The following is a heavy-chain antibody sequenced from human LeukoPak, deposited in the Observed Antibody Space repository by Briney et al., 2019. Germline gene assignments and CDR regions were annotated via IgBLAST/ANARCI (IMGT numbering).Heavy chain of an antibody. V-gene: IGHV3-20*04. Sequence: PGGSLRLSCAASGFTFDDYGMSWVRHAPGKGLEWVSGINWNGGSTGYADSVKGRFTISRDNAKNSLYLQMNSLRAEDTALYYCARGGYCSSTSCYEVAFDIWGQGTMVTVSS. D-gene: IGHD2-2*03. CDR3: ARGGYCSSTSCYEVAFDI. J-gene: IGHJ3*02. CDR1: GFTFDDYG. CDR2: INWNGGST.